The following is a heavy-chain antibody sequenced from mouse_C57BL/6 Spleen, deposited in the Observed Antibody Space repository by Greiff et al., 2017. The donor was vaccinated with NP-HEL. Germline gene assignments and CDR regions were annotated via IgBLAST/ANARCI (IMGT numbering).Heavy chain of an antibody. CDR2: INYDGSST. D-gene: IGHD3-2*02. J-gene: IGHJ1*03. V-gene: IGHV5-16*01. CDR3: AREGYEGYFDV. CDR1: GFTFSDYY. Sequence: EVQVVESEGGLVQPGSSMKLSCTASGFTFSDYYMAWVRQVPEKGLEWVANINYDGSSTYYLDSLKSRFIISRDNEKNILYLQMSSLKSEDTATYYCAREGYEGYFDVWGTGTTVTVSS.